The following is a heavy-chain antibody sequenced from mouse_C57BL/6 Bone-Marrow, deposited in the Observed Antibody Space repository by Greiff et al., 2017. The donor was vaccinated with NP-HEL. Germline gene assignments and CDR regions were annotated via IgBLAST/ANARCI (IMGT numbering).Heavy chain of an antibody. CDR3: ARELPGTPYFDN. CDR1: GFTFSSYA. J-gene: IGHJ2*01. CDR2: ISDGGSYT. V-gene: IGHV5-4*01. Sequence: EVKLMESGGGLVKPGGSLKLSCAASGFTFSSYAMSWVRQTPEKRLEWVATISDGGSYTYYPDNVTGRFTISRDNAKNNLYLQMSHLKSEDTAMYYCARELPGTPYFDNWRQGTTLTVAS. D-gene: IGHD4-1*01.